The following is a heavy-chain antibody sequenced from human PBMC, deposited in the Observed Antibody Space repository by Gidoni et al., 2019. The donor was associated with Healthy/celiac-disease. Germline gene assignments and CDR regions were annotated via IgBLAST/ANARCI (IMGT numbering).Heavy chain of an antibody. CDR2: ISGSGGST. Sequence: EVQLLESGGGLVQPGGSLRLSCAASGFTFSSYAMSWVRQAPGKGLGWVSAISGSGGSTYYADSVKGRFTISRDNSKNTLYLQMNSLRAEDTAVYYCAKERGRYCSSTSCQPHFDYWGQGTLVTVSS. J-gene: IGHJ4*02. CDR1: GFTFSSYA. CDR3: AKERGRYCSSTSCQPHFDY. D-gene: IGHD2-2*01. V-gene: IGHV3-23*01.